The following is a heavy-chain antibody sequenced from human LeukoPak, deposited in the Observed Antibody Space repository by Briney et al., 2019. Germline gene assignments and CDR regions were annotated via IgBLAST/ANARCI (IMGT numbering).Heavy chain of an antibody. CDR2: IYYSGST. V-gene: IGHV4-39*01. Sequence: PSETLSLTCTVSGGSISSSSYYWGWIRQPPGKGLEWIGSIYYSGSTYYNPSLKSRVTISVDTSKNQFSLKLSSVTAADPAVYYCARLLGPQFDYWGQGTLVTVSS. J-gene: IGHJ4*02. CDR1: GGSISSSSYY. CDR3: ARLLGPQFDY.